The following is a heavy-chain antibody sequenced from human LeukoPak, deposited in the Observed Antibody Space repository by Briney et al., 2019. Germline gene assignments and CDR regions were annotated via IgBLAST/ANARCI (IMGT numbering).Heavy chain of an antibody. D-gene: IGHD5-18*01. CDR3: ARLGRRSTRYSYGLGYYYGMDV. CDR2: IYPGDSDT. J-gene: IGHJ6*02. CDR1: GYSFTSYW. V-gene: IGHV5-51*01. Sequence: GESLQISCKGSGYSFTSYWIGWVRQMPGKGLEWMGIIYPGDSDTRYSPSFQGQVTISADKSISTAYLQWSSLKASDTAMYYCARLGRRSTRYSYGLGYYYGMDVWGQGTTVTVSS.